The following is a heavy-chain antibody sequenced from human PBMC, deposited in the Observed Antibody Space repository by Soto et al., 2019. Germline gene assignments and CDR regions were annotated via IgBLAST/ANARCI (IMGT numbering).Heavy chain of an antibody. CDR2: MNPKSGKT. CDR3: ARGHRAPLAAAADPEAFDS. V-gene: IGHV1-8*01. CDR1: GYTFINYD. Sequence: QEQLVQSGAEVKRPGASVKVSCKSSGYTFINYDINWVRQATGQGLQWMGWMNPKSGKTGYAQKFQGRVTMTWNTSITTVYLELGSLRSEDTALDYCARGHRAPLAAAADPEAFDSWGQGTMVSVPS. D-gene: IGHD6-25*01. J-gene: IGHJ3*02.